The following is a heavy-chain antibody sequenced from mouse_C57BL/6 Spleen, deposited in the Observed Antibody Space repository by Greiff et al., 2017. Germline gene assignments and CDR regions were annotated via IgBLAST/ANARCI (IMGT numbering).Heavy chain of an antibody. J-gene: IGHJ2*01. D-gene: IGHD1-1*01. CDR2: IYPSDSET. CDR3: ARVGSLYYFDY. V-gene: IGHV1-61*01. Sequence: QVQLQQPGAELVRPGSSVKLSCKASGYTFTGYWMDWVKQRPGQGLEWIGNIYPSDSETHYNQKFKDKATLTVDKSSSTAYMQLSSLTSEASAVYYCARVGSLYYFDYWGQGTTLTVSS. CDR1: GYTFTGYW.